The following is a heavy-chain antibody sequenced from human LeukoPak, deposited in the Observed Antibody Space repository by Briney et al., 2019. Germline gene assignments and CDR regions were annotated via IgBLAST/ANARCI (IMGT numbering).Heavy chain of an antibody. CDR2: ISGSGGST. CDR3: AKSFGPVIAAAGTGAD. J-gene: IGHJ4*02. CDR1: GFTFSSYA. D-gene: IGHD6-13*01. Sequence: GGSLRLSCAASGFTFSSYAMSWVRQAPGKGLEWVSAISGSGGSTYYADSVKGRFTISRGNSKNTLYLQMNSLRAEDTAVYYCAKSFGPVIAAAGTGADWGQGTLVTVSS. V-gene: IGHV3-23*01.